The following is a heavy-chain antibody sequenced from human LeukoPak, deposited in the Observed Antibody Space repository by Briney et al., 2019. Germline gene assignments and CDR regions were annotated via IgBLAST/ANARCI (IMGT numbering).Heavy chain of an antibody. CDR3: ARLGCSSTSCMYYFDY. V-gene: IGHV5-51*01. Sequence: GESLKISCKGSGYSFTSYWIGWVRQMPGKGLEWMGIIYPGDSDTRYSPSFQGQVTISADKSISTAYLQWSSLKASDTAMYYCARLGCSSTSCMYYFDYWGQGILVTVSS. J-gene: IGHJ4*02. D-gene: IGHD2-2*01. CDR1: GYSFTSYW. CDR2: IYPGDSDT.